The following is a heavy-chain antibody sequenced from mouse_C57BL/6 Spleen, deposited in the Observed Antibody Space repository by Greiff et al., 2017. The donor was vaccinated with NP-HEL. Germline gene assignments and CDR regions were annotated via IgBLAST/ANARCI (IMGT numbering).Heavy chain of an antibody. Sequence: QVQLQQSGAELVKPGASVKLSCKASGYTFTSYWMQWVKQRPGQGLEWIGEIDPSDSYTNYNQKFKGKATLTVDTSSSTAYMQLSSLTSEDSAVYYCATAVVADFDVWGTGTTVTVSS. CDR2: IDPSDSYT. V-gene: IGHV1-50*01. CDR1: GYTFTSYW. J-gene: IGHJ1*03. CDR3: ATAVVADFDV. D-gene: IGHD1-1*01.